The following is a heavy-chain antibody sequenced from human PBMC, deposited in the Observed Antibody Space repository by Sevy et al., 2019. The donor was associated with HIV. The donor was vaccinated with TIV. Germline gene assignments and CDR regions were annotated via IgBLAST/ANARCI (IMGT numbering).Heavy chain of an antibody. CDR2: ISWNSNSI. J-gene: IGHJ6*02. V-gene: IGHV3-9*01. CDR1: GFTFDDYA. Sequence: GGSLRLSCAASGFTFDDYAMHWVRQVPGKGLEWVSGISWNSNSIGYADSVKGRVIISRDNAKKSLYLQMNSLRTEDSALYYCAKATDPDYDFWSGIDHYYYAMDVWGQGTTVTVSS. CDR3: AKATDPDYDFWSGIDHYYYAMDV. D-gene: IGHD3-3*01.